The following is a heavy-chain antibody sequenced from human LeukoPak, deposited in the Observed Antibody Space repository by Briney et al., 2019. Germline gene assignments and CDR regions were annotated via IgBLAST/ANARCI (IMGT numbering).Heavy chain of an antibody. V-gene: IGHV3-23*01. CDR3: GKGWFGEFHFDY. J-gene: IGHJ4*02. Sequence: GGSLTLSCAASGFSFSSYSMRWLRQAPGKGREWVSDISSSGGSTYYAFSVKGRFTIDRHNSQNTLYMHMNSLRAEDTAVYYCGKGWFGEFHFDYWGQGTLVTVSS. CDR1: GFSFSSYS. D-gene: IGHD3-10*01. CDR2: ISSSGGST.